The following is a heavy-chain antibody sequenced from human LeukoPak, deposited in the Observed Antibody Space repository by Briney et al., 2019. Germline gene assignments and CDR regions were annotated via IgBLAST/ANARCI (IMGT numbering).Heavy chain of an antibody. CDR2: IIPIFGTA. J-gene: IGHJ4*02. CDR1: GGTFSSYA. D-gene: IGHD6-13*01. CDR3: ARGVWQQLRLYYFDY. V-gene: IGHV1-69*13. Sequence: SVKVSCKASGGTFSSYAISWVRQAPGQGLGWMGGIIPIFGTANYAQKFQGRVTITADESTSTAYMELSSLRSEDTAVYYRARGVWQQLRLYYFDYWGQGTLVTVSS.